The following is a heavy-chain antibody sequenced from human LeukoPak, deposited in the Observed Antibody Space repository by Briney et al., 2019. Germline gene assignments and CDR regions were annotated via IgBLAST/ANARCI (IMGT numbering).Heavy chain of an antibody. V-gene: IGHV3-11*01. J-gene: IGHJ6*02. D-gene: IGHD3-9*01. Sequence: GGSLRLSCAASGFTFSDYNMNWVRQAPGKGLEWVSYITDSGSTIHYADSVKGRFTISRDNAKNSLYLQLNSLRAEDTAVYYCARSIGLTGGGVDVWGQGTTVTVSS. CDR1: GFTFSDYN. CDR3: ARSIGLTGGGVDV. CDR2: ITDSGSTI.